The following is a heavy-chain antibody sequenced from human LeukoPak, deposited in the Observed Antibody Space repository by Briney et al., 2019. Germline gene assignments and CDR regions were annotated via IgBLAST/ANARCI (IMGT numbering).Heavy chain of an antibody. Sequence: SETLSLTCTVSGGSISSYYWSWIRQPPGKGLEWIGYIYYSGSTNYNPSLKSRVTISVDTSKNQFSLKLSSVTAADTAVYYCARFTYYDFWSGYYYGTAAFDIWGQGTMVTVSS. CDR3: ARFTYYDFWSGYYYGTAAFDI. CDR2: IYYSGST. J-gene: IGHJ3*02. D-gene: IGHD3-3*01. CDR1: GGSISSYY. V-gene: IGHV4-59*01.